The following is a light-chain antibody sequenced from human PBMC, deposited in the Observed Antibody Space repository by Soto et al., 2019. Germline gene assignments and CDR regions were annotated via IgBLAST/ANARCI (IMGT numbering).Light chain of an antibody. CDR3: QQFYRTWT. CDR2: SAS. CDR1: QSALYNANNNNF. Sequence: IVMTQSPDSLAVSLGERAPINCRSSQSALYNANNNNFVGCHQHKARPPPKLINYSASTREAGVPGLISGRGTGTDITLTISSLQDEDVAVYYCQQFYRTWTFGQGTKVDIK. J-gene: IGKJ1*01. V-gene: IGKV4-1*01.